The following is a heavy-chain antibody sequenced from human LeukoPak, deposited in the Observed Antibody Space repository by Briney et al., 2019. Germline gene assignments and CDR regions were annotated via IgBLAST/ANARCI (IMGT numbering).Heavy chain of an antibody. D-gene: IGHD3-22*01. CDR1: GGSISSYY. Sequence: SETLSLTCTVSGGSISSYYWSWIRQPPGKGLEWIGYIYYSGSTNYNPSLKSRVTISVDTSKNQFSLKLSSVTAADTAVYYCASHPYYYDSSGYPNPWYYFDYWGQGTLVTVSS. CDR3: ASHPYYYDSSGYPNPWYYFDY. V-gene: IGHV4-59*01. J-gene: IGHJ4*02. CDR2: IYYSGST.